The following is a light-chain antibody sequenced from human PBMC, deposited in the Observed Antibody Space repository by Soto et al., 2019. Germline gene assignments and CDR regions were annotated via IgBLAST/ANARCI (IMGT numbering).Light chain of an antibody. Sequence: IQMTQSPSSVSASVGDRVTITCRASQGISSWLVWYQQKPGKAPKLLIHGASSLQGGVPSRFSGSGSGTEFTLTISSLQPEDVATSYCQQANSFPLTFGGGTRVESK. CDR2: GAS. J-gene: IGKJ4*01. V-gene: IGKV1D-12*01. CDR1: QGISSW. CDR3: QQANSFPLT.